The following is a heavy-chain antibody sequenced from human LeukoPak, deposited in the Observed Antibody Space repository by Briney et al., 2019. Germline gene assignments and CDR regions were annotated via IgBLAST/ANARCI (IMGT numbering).Heavy chain of an antibody. CDR1: GGSISSDSYY. CDR2: IYHTGST. Sequence: SETLSLTCTVSGGSISSDSYYWGWIRQPPGQGLEWIGSIYHTGSTYYNPSLKSRVTMSVETSKKQFSLKLSSVTAADMAVYYCARSTHDYDFWSGYYPLDSWGQGTLVTVSS. D-gene: IGHD3-3*01. V-gene: IGHV4-39*01. CDR3: ARSTHDYDFWSGYYPLDS. J-gene: IGHJ4*02.